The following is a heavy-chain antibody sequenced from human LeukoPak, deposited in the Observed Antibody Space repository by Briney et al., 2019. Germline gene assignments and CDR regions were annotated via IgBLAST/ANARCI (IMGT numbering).Heavy chain of an antibody. CDR3: ARGLHGYSSSLYYYYGMDV. Sequence: PSETLSLTCTVSGGSISSYYWSWIRQPPGKGLEWIGYIYYSGSTNYNPSLKSRVTISVDTSKNQFSLKLSSVTAADTAVYYCARGLHGYSSSLYYYYGMDVWGQGTLVTVSS. CDR1: GGSISSYY. D-gene: IGHD6-6*01. V-gene: IGHV4-59*01. CDR2: IYYSGST. J-gene: IGHJ6*02.